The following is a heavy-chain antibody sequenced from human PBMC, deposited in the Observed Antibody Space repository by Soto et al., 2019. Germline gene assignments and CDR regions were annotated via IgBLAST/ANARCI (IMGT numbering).Heavy chain of an antibody. CDR1: GGTFSSYA. V-gene: IGHV1-69*13. Sequence: SVKVSCKASGGTFSSYAISWVRQAPGQGLEWMGGIIPIFGTANYAQKFQGRVTITADESTSTAYMELSSLRSEDTAVYYCAREIGSYYYYYYGMDVWGQGTTVTVSS. J-gene: IGHJ6*02. CDR2: IIPIFGTA. CDR3: AREIGSYYYYYYGMDV. D-gene: IGHD1-26*01.